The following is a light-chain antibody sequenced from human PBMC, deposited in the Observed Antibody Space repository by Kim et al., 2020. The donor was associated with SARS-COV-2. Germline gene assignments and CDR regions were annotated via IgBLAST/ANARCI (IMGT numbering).Light chain of an antibody. J-gene: IGKJ1*01. CDR1: QSVSSSY. CDR2: GAS. V-gene: IGKV3-20*01. CDR3: KLYGGSPT. Sequence: EIVLTQSPATLSLSPGERATLSCRASQSVSSSYLAWYQQRPGQAPRLLIYGASTRATGIPDRLSGSGSGSGTDFTLTISRLEPEDFAVYYCKLYGGSPTFGQGTKVDIK.